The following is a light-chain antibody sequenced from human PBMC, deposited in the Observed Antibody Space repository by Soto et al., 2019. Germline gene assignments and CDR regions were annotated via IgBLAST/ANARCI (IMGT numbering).Light chain of an antibody. CDR1: QSVSITY. CDR3: QQYGSSPPTWT. CDR2: GAS. J-gene: IGKJ1*01. V-gene: IGKV3-20*01. Sequence: EIVMTQSPATLSVSPGERATLSCRASQSVSITYLAWYQQKPGQAPRLLIFGASSRATGIPERFSGSGSGTDFTLTISRLEPEDFAVYYCQQYGSSPPTWTFGQGTKVDI.